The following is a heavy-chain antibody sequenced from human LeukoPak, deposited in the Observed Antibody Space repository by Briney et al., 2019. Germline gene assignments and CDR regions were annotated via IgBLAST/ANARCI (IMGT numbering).Heavy chain of an antibody. V-gene: IGHV4-59*01. CDR3: ASTGYGSGNSRFDY. CDR2: IYSSGTT. D-gene: IGHD3-10*01. J-gene: IGHJ4*02. CDR1: GVSIISYQ. Sequence: SETLSLTCSVSGVSIISYQWTWIRQPPGKGLEWIGFIYSSGTTNSNASLKSRVTISVDTSKNQFSLSLSSVSAADTAVYYCASTGYGSGNSRFDYWGQGTLVTVSS.